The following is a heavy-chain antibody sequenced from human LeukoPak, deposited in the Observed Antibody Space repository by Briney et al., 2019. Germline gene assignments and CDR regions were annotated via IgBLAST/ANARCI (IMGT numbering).Heavy chain of an antibody. Sequence: SETPSLTCAVYGGSFSGYYWSWIRQPPGKGLEWIGEINHSGSTNYNPSLKSRVTISVDTSKNQFSLKLSSVTAADTAVYYCARRLTNTQKDFDYWGQGTLVTVSS. V-gene: IGHV4-34*01. CDR3: ARRLTNTQKDFDY. D-gene: IGHD4/OR15-4a*01. CDR2: INHSGST. J-gene: IGHJ4*02. CDR1: GGSFSGYY.